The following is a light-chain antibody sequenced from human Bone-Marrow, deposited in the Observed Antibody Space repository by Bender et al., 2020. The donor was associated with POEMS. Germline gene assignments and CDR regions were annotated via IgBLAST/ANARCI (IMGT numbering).Light chain of an antibody. CDR1: SRDIGSYNY. V-gene: IGLV2-14*03. CDR2: DVS. CDR3: SSHSSNSLVI. J-gene: IGLJ2*01. Sequence: QSALTQPASVSGSLGQSITISCTGTSRDIGSYNYVSWYQQHPGKAPKLIVYDVSDRPSGVSSRFSGSKSGTTASLTISDLQAGDEAHYYCSSHSSNSLVIFGGGTLLTVL.